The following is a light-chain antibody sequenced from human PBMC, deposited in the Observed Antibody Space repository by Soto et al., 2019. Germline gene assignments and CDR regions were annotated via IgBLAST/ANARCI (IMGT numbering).Light chain of an antibody. V-gene: IGKV3-15*01. CDR2: GAS. J-gene: IGKJ2*01. Sequence: EIVLTQSPGTLSVSPGERANLSSSASQSVSTNLAWFQQKPGQAPRLLIYGASTRATGIPARFSGSGSGKEFTLTINSLQSEDLAVYYCQQSNNWPYTFGQGTKLEV. CDR3: QQSNNWPYT. CDR1: QSVSTN.